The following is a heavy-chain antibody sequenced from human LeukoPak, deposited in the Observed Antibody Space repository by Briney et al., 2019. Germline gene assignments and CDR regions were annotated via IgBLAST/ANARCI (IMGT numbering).Heavy chain of an antibody. CDR2: ISGSGGST. V-gene: IGHV3-23*01. CDR3: ARSPNYDFWSGYWGYYLDY. CDR1: GFTFSSYA. J-gene: IGHJ4*02. D-gene: IGHD3-3*01. Sequence: GGSLRLSCAASGFTFSSYAMSWVRQAPGKGLEWVSGISGSGGSTYYADSVKGRFTISRDNSKNTLYLQMNSLRAEDTAVYYCARSPNYDFWSGYWGYYLDYWGQGTLVTVSS.